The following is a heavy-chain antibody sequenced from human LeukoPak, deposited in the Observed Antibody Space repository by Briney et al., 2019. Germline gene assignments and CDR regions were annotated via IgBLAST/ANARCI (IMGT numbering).Heavy chain of an antibody. CDR1: GYTFTGYY. CDR2: INPNSGGT. D-gene: IGHD4-11*01. CDR3: ARALTTRKTKSLGFDY. V-gene: IGHV1-2*04. Sequence: GASVKVSCKASGYTFTGYYMHWVRQAPGQGLEWMGWINPNSGGTNYAQKFQGWVTMTRDTSISTAYMELSRLRSDDTAVYYCARALTTRKTKSLGFDYWGQGTLVTVSS. J-gene: IGHJ4*02.